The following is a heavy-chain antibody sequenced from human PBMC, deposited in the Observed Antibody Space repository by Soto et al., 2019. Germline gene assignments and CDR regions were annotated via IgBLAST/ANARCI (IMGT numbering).Heavy chain of an antibody. V-gene: IGHV2-5*01. J-gene: IGHJ4*02. D-gene: IGHD6-25*01. CDR1: GFSLTTSGVS. CDR2: IYWNVDK. CDR3: AYRVGSRGSFDY. Sequence: QITLKESGPTLVKTTQTLTLTCTFSGFSLTTSGVSVGWIRQPPGKALEGLASIYWNVDKRYSPSLKSRLTLTKDNSKKQVVLTMTNMDPVDTATDFCAYRVGSRGSFDYWGQGTLVTVSS.